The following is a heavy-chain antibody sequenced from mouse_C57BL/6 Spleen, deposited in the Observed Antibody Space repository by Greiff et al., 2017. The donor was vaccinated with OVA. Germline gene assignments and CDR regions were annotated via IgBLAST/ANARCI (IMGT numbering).Heavy chain of an antibody. V-gene: IGHV5-9-1*02. Sequence: DVHLVESGEGLVKPGGSLKLSCAASGFTFSSYAMSWVRQTPEKRLEWVAYISSGGDYIYYADTVKGRFTISRDNARNTLYLQMSSLKSEDTAMYYCTRDGSGSWFAYWGQGTLVTVSA. CDR3: TRDGSGSWFAY. CDR1: GFTFSSYA. CDR2: ISSGGDYI. J-gene: IGHJ3*01. D-gene: IGHD3-2*02.